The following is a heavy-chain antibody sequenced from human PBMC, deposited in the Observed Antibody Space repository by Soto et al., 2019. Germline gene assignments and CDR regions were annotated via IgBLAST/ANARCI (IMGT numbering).Heavy chain of an antibody. CDR3: ARIEPAVRPD. D-gene: IGHD2-2*01. Sequence: EVQLVESGGGLVKPGGSLRLSCAASGFTFSSYSMKWVRQAPGKGLEWVSSISSSSTYIYYADSVKGRFTISRDNAKNSLYLQMNSLRAEDTAVYYCARIEPAVRPDWGQGTLVTVSS. V-gene: IGHV3-21*01. CDR1: GFTFSSYS. CDR2: ISSSSTYI. J-gene: IGHJ4*02.